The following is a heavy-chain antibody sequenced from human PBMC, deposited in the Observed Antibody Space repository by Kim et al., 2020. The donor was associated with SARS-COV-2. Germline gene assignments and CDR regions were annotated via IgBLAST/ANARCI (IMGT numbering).Heavy chain of an antibody. CDR2: IGTAGDT. J-gene: IGHJ4*02. CDR3: ARAYYYGSGLDY. D-gene: IGHD3-10*01. Sequence: GGSLRLSCAASGFTFSSYDMHWVRQATGKGLEWVSAIGTAGDTYYPGSVKGRFTISRENAKNSLYLQMNSLRAGDTAVYYCARAYYYGSGLDYWGQGTLVTVSS. V-gene: IGHV3-13*01. CDR1: GFTFSSYD.